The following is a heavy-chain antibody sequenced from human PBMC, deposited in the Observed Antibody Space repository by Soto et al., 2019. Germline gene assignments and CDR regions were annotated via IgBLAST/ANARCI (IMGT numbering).Heavy chain of an antibody. CDR1: GFTVSSNY. V-gene: IGHV3-66*01. D-gene: IGHD6-19*01. CDR2: IYSGDNT. J-gene: IGHJ4*02. CDR3: ARFPRIALAAFDC. Sequence: GGSLRLSCAASGFTVSSNYMSWVRQAPGKGLEWVSTIYSGDNTYYADSVKGRFIISRDKSKSTLYLQMNNLRAEDTAVYYCARFPRIALAAFDCWGQGTLVTVSS.